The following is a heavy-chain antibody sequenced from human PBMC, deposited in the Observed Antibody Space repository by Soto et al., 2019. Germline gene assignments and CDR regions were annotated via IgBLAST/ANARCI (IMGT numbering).Heavy chain of an antibody. CDR3: AKDIGFGELGVGMDV. Sequence: EVQLVESGGGLVQPGRSLRLSCAASGFTFDDYAMHWVRQAPGKGLEWVSGISWNSGSIGYADSVKGRFTISRDNAKNSLYLQMNSLRAEDTALYYCAKDIGFGELGVGMDVWGQGTTVTVSS. D-gene: IGHD3-10*01. J-gene: IGHJ6*02. CDR1: GFTFDDYA. CDR2: ISWNSGSI. V-gene: IGHV3-9*01.